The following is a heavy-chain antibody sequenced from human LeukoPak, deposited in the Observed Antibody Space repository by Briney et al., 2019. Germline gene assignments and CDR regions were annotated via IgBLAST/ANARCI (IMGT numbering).Heavy chain of an antibody. Sequence: GGSLRLSCAASGFTFSSNGMHWVRQAPGKGLEWVSAISGSGGSTYYADSVKGRFTISRDNSKNTLYLQMNSLRAEDTAVYYSASQGTTVTSTFAYWGQETLVPVSS. CDR2: ISGSGGST. CDR1: GFTFSSNG. D-gene: IGHD4-17*01. V-gene: IGHV3-23*01. J-gene: IGHJ4*02. CDR3: ASQGTTVTSTFAY.